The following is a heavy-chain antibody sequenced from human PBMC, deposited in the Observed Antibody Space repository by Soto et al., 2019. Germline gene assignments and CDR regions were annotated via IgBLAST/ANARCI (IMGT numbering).Heavy chain of an antibody. J-gene: IGHJ6*02. CDR3: TSIVVVEAAEGTPRSYYYYGMDV. CDR2: IRSKANSYAT. CDR1: GFTFSGSA. Sequence: GGSLRLSCAASGFTFSGSAMHWVRQASGKGLEWVARIRSKANSYATAYAESVKGRFTISRDDSKNTVYLQKNSLKTEDTAVYYCTSIVVVEAAEGTPRSYYYYGMDVWGQGTTVTVSS. V-gene: IGHV3-73*01. D-gene: IGHD2-15*01.